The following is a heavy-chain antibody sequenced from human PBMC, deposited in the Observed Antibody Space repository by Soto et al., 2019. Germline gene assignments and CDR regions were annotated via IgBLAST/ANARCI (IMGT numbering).Heavy chain of an antibody. V-gene: IGHV1-69*13. Sequence: ASVKVSCKASGGTFSSYAISWVRQAPGQGLEWMGGIIPIFGTANYAQEFQGRVTITADESTRTAYMELSSLRSEDTAVYYCARDPLRGDTAMVGYYYGMDVWGQGTTVTVSS. CDR2: IIPIFGTA. CDR1: GGTFSSYA. CDR3: ARDPLRGDTAMVGYYYGMDV. J-gene: IGHJ6*02. D-gene: IGHD5-18*01.